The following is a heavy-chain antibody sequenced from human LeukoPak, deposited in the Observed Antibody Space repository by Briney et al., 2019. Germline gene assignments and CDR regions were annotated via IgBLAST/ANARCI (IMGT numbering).Heavy chain of an antibody. CDR2: ISSSSSYM. CDR1: GFTFSSYN. J-gene: IGHJ4*02. D-gene: IGHD2-2*01. CDR3: ATGHCGSTSCYDSFDS. V-gene: IGHV3-21*01. Sequence: PGGSLRLSCAASGFTFSSYNMNWVRQAPGKGLEWVSSISSSSSYMSYADSVKGRFTISRDNAKNSLYLQMNSLRAEDTAVYYCATGHCGSTSCYDSFDSWGQGTLITVSS.